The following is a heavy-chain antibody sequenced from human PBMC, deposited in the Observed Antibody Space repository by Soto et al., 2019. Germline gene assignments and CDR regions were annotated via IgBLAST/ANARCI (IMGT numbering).Heavy chain of an antibody. J-gene: IGHJ5*02. D-gene: IGHD1-26*01. CDR1: GFTFSSYA. CDR2: ISGSGGNT. V-gene: IGHV3-23*01. CDR3: AKGTYSNRIGANWFDP. Sequence: VQLLESGGGLVQPGGSLRLSCAASGFTFSSYAMTWVRQAPGKGLEWVSAISGSGGNTYYADSVKGRFTISRDNSKKMVYLQMKGLRDEDTAVYYCAKGTYSNRIGANWFDPWGQGTLVTVSS.